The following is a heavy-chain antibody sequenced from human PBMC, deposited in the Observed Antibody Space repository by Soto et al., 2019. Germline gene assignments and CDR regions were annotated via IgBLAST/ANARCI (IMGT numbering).Heavy chain of an antibody. CDR2: ISGSGGST. J-gene: IGHJ4*02. CDR1: GFTFSSYA. Sequence: GGSLRLSCAASGFTFSSYAMSWVRQAPGKGLEWVSAISGSGGSTYYADSVKGRFTIFRDNSKNTLYLQMNSLRAEDTAVYYCAKLAYDSRLPYYFDYWGQGTLVTVSS. CDR3: AKLAYDSRLPYYFDY. V-gene: IGHV3-23*01. D-gene: IGHD3-22*01.